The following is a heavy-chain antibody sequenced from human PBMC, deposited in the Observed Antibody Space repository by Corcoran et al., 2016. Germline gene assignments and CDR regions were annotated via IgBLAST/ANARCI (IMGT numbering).Heavy chain of an antibody. CDR2: ISSSSSYI. J-gene: IGHJ6*02. V-gene: IGHV3-21*01. D-gene: IGHD5-18*01. CDR1: GFTFSSYS. Sequence: EVQLEESGGGLGKPGGSLRLSCAASGFTFSSYSMNWVRQTPGKGLEWVSSISSSSSYIYYADSVKGRVTISRDNAKNSLYLQMNSLRAEDSAVYYCARAGRGYSYGSYDVWGQGTTVTVSS. CDR3: ARAGRGYSYGSYDV.